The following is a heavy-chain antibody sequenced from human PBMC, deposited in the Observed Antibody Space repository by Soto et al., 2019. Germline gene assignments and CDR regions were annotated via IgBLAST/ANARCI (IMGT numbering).Heavy chain of an antibody. CDR1: GGSFSDYQ. Sequence: SETLSLTCAVYGGSFSDYQWSWSRQPPGKGLEWIGEINHGGSTNYNPSLESRVTISVDTSKNQFSLNLNSVTAADTAVYYCARYCGGDCYSLIFGLDVWGQGTTVTVSS. CDR3: ARYCGGDCYSLIFGLDV. CDR2: INHGGST. J-gene: IGHJ6*02. V-gene: IGHV4-34*01. D-gene: IGHD2-21*02.